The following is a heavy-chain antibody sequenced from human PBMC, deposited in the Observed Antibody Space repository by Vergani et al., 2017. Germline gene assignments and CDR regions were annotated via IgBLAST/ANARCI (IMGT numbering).Heavy chain of an antibody. CDR2: IYYSGST. Sequence: QVQLQESGPGLVKPSETLSLTCTVSGGSISSYYWSWIRQPPGKGLEWIGYIYYSGSTNYNPSLKSRVTISVDTSKNQFSLKLSSVTAADTAVYYCARALGYYYXSSGYYYPYWYFDPWGQGTLVTVSS. CDR3: ARALGYYYXSSGYYYPYWYFDP. V-gene: IGHV4-59*01. D-gene: IGHD3-22*01. J-gene: IGHJ5*02. CDR1: GGSISSYY.